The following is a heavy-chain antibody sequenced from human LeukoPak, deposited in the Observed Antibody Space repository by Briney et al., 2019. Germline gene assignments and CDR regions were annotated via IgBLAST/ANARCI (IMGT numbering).Heavy chain of an antibody. CDR2: TNHRGST. Sequence: SETLSLTCAVYGESFSGYYWSWIRQPPGKGLEWIGETNHRGSTNYNPSLKSRVNISVDTSKNQFSLKLSSVTAADTAVYYCARGPGGTVATFDYWGQGTLVTVSS. J-gene: IGHJ4*02. CDR3: ARGPGGTVATFDY. CDR1: GESFSGYY. V-gene: IGHV4-34*01. D-gene: IGHD4-23*01.